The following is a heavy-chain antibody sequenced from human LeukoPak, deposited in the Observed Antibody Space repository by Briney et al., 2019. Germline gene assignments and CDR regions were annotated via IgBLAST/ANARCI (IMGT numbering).Heavy chain of an antibody. D-gene: IGHD1-26*01. CDR1: GGSISSYY. CDR3: ARPRYSGSYSFDY. Sequence: SSETLSLTCTVSGGSISSYYWSWIRQPPGKGLEWIGYIYYSESTNYNPSLKSRVTISVDTSKNQFSLKLSSVTAADTAVYYCARPRYSGSYSFDYWGQGTLVTVSS. J-gene: IGHJ4*02. V-gene: IGHV4-59*08. CDR2: IYYSEST.